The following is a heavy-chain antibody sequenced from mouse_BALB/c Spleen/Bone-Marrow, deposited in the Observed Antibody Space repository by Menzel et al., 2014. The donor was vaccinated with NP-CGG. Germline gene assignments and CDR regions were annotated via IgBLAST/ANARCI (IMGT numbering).Heavy chain of an antibody. CDR1: GYAFTNYL. J-gene: IGHJ4*01. D-gene: IGHD1-2*01. Sequence: VQLQQSGAELVRPGTSVKVSCKASGYAFTNYLIEWVKQRPGQGLEWIGVINPGSGGTNYNEKFKGKATLTADKSSSTAYMQLSSLTSDDSAVYFCARGGDYGFMDYWGQGTSATVSS. V-gene: IGHV1-54*01. CDR2: INPGSGGT. CDR3: ARGGDYGFMDY.